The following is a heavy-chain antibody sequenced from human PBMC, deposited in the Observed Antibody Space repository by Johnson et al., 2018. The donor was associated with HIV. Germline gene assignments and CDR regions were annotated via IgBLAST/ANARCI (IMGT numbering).Heavy chain of an antibody. D-gene: IGHD1-26*01. V-gene: IGHV3-33*06. CDR3: AKDRGSPGIPAAFDI. CDR2: IWYDGSNK. J-gene: IGHJ3*02. Sequence: QVQLVESGGGVVQPGRSLRISCAASGFSFSRYGMHWVRQAPGKGLEWVAVIWYDGSNKYHADSVKGRFTISRDNSKNTLFLQMNSLRAEDTAVYYCAKDRGSPGIPAAFDIWGQVTMVTVSS. CDR1: GFSFSRYG.